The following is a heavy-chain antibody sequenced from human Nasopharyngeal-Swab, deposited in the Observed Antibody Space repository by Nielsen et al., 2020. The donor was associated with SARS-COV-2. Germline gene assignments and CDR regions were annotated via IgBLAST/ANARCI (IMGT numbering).Heavy chain of an antibody. V-gene: IGHV1-69*13. CDR2: IIPIFGTA. Sequence: SSVKVSCKASGGTFSSYAISWVRQAPGQGLEWMGGIIPIFGTANYAQKFQGRVTITADESTSTAYMELSSLRSEDTAVYYCARVGVELGWAWFDPWGQGTLVTVSS. CDR3: ARVGVELGWAWFDP. CDR1: GGTFSSYA. D-gene: IGHD1-7*01. J-gene: IGHJ5*02.